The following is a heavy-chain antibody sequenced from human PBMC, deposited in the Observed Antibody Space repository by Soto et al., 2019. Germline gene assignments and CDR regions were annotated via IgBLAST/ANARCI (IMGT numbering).Heavy chain of an antibody. CDR3: ARASSSTSGALDY. Sequence: EVQLVESGGGLVQPGGSLRLSCAASAFTFRNYWMSWVRQAPGKGLECVDKIKEDGSEKYYVDSVKGRFTISRDNAKNSVYLQMSSLTVEDTAMYYCARASSSTSGALDYWGQGTLVTVSS. CDR2: IKEDGSEK. CDR1: AFTFRNYW. V-gene: IGHV3-7*04. D-gene: IGHD2-2*01. J-gene: IGHJ4*02.